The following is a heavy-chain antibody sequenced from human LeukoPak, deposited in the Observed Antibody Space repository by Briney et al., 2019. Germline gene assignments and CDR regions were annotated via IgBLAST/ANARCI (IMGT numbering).Heavy chain of an antibody. J-gene: IGHJ4*02. Sequence: GASVKVSCKASGGTFSSYAISWVRQAPGKGLEWVSTIGGTGVRTYYADSVKGRFTISRDNSKNTLYLQINSLRAEDTAVYFCAKDRLGGPYFFHYWGQGTLVTVSS. CDR1: GGTFSSYA. CDR3: AKDRLGGPYFFHY. D-gene: IGHD3-16*01. CDR2: IGGTGVRT. V-gene: IGHV3-23*01.